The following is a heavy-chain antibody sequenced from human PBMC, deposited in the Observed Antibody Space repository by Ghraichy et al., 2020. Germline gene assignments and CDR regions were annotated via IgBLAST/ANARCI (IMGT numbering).Heavy chain of an antibody. J-gene: IGHJ5*02. D-gene: IGHD1-1*01. CDR1: GFTFSRYW. V-gene: IGHV3-74*01. CDR3: ATTNDGGYNWFDP. CDR2: IKNDGSEI. Sequence: GGSLRLSCVASGFTFSRYWMHWVRQAPGKGLVWVSRIKNDGSEIAYADSVKGRFTISRDNAKNTLYLQMNSLRAEDTAVYYCATTNDGGYNWFDPWGQGTLVTVSS.